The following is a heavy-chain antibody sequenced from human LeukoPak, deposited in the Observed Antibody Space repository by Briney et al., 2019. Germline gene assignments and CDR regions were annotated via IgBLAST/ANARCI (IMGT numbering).Heavy chain of an antibody. D-gene: IGHD6-19*01. CDR1: GYTFTGYY. CDR3: ASYPRYSSAPPFDY. V-gene: IGHV1-2*02. CDR2: ITPDTGGT. Sequence: VPSVKVSCKASGYTFTGYYMHWVRQAPGQGLEWMGWITPDTGGTNYAQKFQGRVTMTRDTTISTAYMELSRLTSDSTAVNFCASYPRYSSAPPFDYWGQGTLVTVSS. J-gene: IGHJ4*02.